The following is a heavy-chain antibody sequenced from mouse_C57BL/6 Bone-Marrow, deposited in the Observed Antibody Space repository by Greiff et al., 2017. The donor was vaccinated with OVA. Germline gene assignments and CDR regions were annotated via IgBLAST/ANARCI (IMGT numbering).Heavy chain of an antibody. CDR2: INPNNGGT. D-gene: IGHD1-1*01. Sequence: VQLKESGPELVKPGASVKIPCKASGYTFTDYNMDWVKQSHGKSLEWIGDINPNNGGTIYNQKFKGKATLTVDKSSSTAYMELRSLTSEDTAVYYCARIDYGSSPYYFDYWGQGTTLTVSS. CDR3: ARIDYGSSPYYFDY. J-gene: IGHJ2*01. V-gene: IGHV1-18*01. CDR1: GYTFTDYN.